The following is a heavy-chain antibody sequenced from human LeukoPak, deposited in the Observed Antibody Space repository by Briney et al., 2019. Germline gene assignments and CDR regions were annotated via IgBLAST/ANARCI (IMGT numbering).Heavy chain of an antibody. CDR3: AHRRGGYNWNHGDFDY. J-gene: IGHJ4*02. CDR1: GFSLSTTGVG. Sequence: SGPALVRPTQALALTCTFSGFSLSTTGVGVGWIRQSPGKALEWLTLIYWDDDKRYSPSLKNRLTIAKDASKNLVVLTMTNVDPVDTATYYCAHRRGGYNWNHGDFDYWGQGTLVTVSS. CDR2: IYWDDDK. V-gene: IGHV2-5*02. D-gene: IGHD1-14*01.